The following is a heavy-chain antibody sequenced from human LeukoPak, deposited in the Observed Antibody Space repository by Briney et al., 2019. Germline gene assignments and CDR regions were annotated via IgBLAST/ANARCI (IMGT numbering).Heavy chain of an antibody. Sequence: SETLSLTCTVSGGSISSYYWSWIRQPPGKGLEWIEYIYYSGSTNYNPSLKSRVTISVDTSKNQFSLKLSSVTAADTAVYYCTSTRDGYNYAMYYFDYWGQGTLVTVSS. V-gene: IGHV4-59*08. CDR2: IYYSGST. J-gene: IGHJ4*02. CDR1: GGSISSYY. CDR3: TSTRDGYNYAMYYFDY. D-gene: IGHD5-24*01.